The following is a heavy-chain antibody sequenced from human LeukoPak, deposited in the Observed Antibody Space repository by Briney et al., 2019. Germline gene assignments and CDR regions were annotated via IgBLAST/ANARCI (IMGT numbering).Heavy chain of an antibody. CDR3: AKGFYDNSASGVFDI. CDR2: ISASGGST. V-gene: IGHV3-23*01. D-gene: IGHD3-22*01. CDR1: GFIFSSFA. J-gene: IGHJ3*02. Sequence: PGGSLRLSCAASGFIFSSFATSWVRQAPGKGLEWVSGISASGGSTYYADSVKGRFTISRDNSKNTLYLQMNSLRAEDTAVYYCAKGFYDNSASGVFDIWGQGTMVTVSS.